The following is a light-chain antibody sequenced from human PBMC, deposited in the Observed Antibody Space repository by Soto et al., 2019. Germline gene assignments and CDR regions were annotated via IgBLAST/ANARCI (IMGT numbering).Light chain of an antibody. CDR1: QSVSSN. CDR2: GAS. CDR3: QQYNNWLT. V-gene: IGKV3-15*01. J-gene: IGKJ4*01. Sequence: EIVMTQSPATLSVSPGERATLSCRASQSVSSNLAWYQQKPGQAPRLLIYGASTRATGIPARFSGSGSGTEFTLTISSLQSEDFAVYYCQQYNNWLTFGGGTKVHIK.